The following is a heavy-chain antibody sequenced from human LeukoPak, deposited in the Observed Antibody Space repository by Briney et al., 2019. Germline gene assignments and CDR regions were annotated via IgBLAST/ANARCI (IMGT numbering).Heavy chain of an antibody. CDR2: ISSNGGST. V-gene: IGHV3-64*01. Sequence: GGSLRLSCAASGFTFSSYAMHWVRQAPGKGLEYVSAISSNGGSTYYANSVKGRFTTSRDNSENTLYLQMNSLRSEDTAVYYCAREVVPAATYMDVWGKGTTVTISS. D-gene: IGHD2-2*01. J-gene: IGHJ6*03. CDR1: GFTFSSYA. CDR3: AREVVPAATYMDV.